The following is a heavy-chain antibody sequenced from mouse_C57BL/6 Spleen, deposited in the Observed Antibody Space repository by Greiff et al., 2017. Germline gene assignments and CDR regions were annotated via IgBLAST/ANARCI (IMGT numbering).Heavy chain of an antibody. J-gene: IGHJ4*01. V-gene: IGHV1-69*01. CDR1: GYTFTSYW. CDR3: ARRGITGPYAMDY. Sequence: QVQLQQPGAELVMPGASVKLSCKASGYTFTSYWMHWVKQRPGQGLEWIGEIDPSDSYTNYNQKFKGKSTLTVDQSSRTAYMQLSSLTSEDSEFYYCARRGITGPYAMDYWGQGTSVTVSS. D-gene: IGHD1-2*01. CDR2: IDPSDSYT.